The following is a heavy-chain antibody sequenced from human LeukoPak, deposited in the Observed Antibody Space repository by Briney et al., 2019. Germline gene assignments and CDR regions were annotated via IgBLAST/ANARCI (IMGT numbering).Heavy chain of an antibody. CDR3: ARLRAMAGHRGGFDF. J-gene: IGHJ3*01. V-gene: IGHV4-39*01. Sequence: EWIGTVYYTGNTYYNPSLKSRVAISVDTSKNQFSLQLTSVTAADTAVYYCARLRAMAGHRGGFDFWGRGTMVTVSS. D-gene: IGHD6-19*01. CDR2: VYYTGNT.